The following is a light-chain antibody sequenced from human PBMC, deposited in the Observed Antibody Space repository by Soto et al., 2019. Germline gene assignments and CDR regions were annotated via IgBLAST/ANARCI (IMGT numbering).Light chain of an antibody. CDR2: GAF. CDR1: PSVTNY. V-gene: IGKV3-11*01. CDR3: KRRNMWPPVT. J-gene: IGKJ5*01. Sequence: EIVLTQSPATLSLSPGERATLSCRASPSVTNYLAWYQQKPGQPPRLLIYGAFNRAAGIPARFSGSGSGTEVTLTISSLEPEGSAVCYCKRRNMWPPVTFGQGTRLEIK.